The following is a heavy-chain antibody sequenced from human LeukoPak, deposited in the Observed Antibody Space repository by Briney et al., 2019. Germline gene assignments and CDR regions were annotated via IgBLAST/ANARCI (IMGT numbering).Heavy chain of an antibody. CDR3: ARYPPLAHCSGGSCYGDY. Sequence: ASVKVSCKASGYTFTSYYMHWVRQAPGQGLEWMGIINPSGGSTSYAQKFQGRATMTRDTSTSTVYMELSSLRSEDTAVYYCARYPPLAHCSGGSCYGDYWGQGTLVTVSS. V-gene: IGHV1-46*01. J-gene: IGHJ4*02. CDR1: GYTFTSYY. D-gene: IGHD2-15*01. CDR2: INPSGGST.